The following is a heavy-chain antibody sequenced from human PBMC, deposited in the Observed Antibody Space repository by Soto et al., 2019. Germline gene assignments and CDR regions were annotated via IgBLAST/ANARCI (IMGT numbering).Heavy chain of an antibody. J-gene: IGHJ4*02. CDR1: GYSFTSYW. Sequence: PGESLKFSCKGSGYSFTSYWIGWVRQMPGKGLEWMGIIYPGDSDTRYSPSFQGQVTISADKSISTAYLQWSSLKASDTAMYYCARSSYYDSSGYYYRIFDYWGQGTLVTVSS. V-gene: IGHV5-51*01. CDR2: IYPGDSDT. CDR3: ARSSYYDSSGYYYRIFDY. D-gene: IGHD3-22*01.